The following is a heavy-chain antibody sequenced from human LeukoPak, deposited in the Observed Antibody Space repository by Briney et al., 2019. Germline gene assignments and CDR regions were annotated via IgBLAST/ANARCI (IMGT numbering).Heavy chain of an antibody. CDR1: GCTFSSYA. D-gene: IGHD6-13*01. J-gene: IGHJ4*02. Sequence: PGGSLTLSCAASGCTFSSYAMSWVRRAPGKGLEWVSVISGSGSSTFCADSVKGRFTISRDNSKNTVYVQMKSLRAEDTAVYYCAKEYSSSWYAYYFDHWGQGTLVTVSS. CDR2: ISGSGSST. CDR3: AKEYSSSWYAYYFDH. V-gene: IGHV3-23*01.